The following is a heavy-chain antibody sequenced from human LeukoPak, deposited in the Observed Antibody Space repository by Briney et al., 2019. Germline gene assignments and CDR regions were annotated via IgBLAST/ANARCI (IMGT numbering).Heavy chain of an antibody. Sequence: GGSLRLSCAASGFTFSDYYMSWIRQAPGKGLEWVSYISSSGSTIYYADSVKGRFTISRDNAKNSLYLQMNSLRAEDTAVYYCASTTPYYYDSSYNDYWGQGTLVTVSS. V-gene: IGHV3-11*04. CDR1: GFTFSDYY. CDR3: ASTTPYYYDSSYNDY. J-gene: IGHJ4*02. D-gene: IGHD3-22*01. CDR2: ISSSGSTI.